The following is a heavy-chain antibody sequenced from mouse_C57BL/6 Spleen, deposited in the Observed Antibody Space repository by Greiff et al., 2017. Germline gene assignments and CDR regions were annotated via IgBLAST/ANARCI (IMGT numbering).Heavy chain of an antibody. J-gene: IGHJ2*01. CDR1: GFTFSSYA. Sequence: EVHLVESGGGLVKPGGSLKLSCAASGFTFSSYAMSWVRQTPEKRLEWVATISDGGSYTYYPVNVKGRFTISRDNAKNNPYLQMSHLKSEDTAMYYCARDMVTTALDYWGQGTTLTVSS. V-gene: IGHV5-4*01. CDR2: ISDGGSYT. CDR3: ARDMVTTALDY. D-gene: IGHD2-2*01.